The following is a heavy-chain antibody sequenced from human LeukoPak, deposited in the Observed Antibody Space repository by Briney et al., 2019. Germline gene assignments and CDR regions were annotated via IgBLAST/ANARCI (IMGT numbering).Heavy chain of an antibody. CDR1: GYMFTSYW. D-gene: IGHD1-7*01. CDR2: INPDYSHT. V-gene: IGHV5-51*01. CDR3: GRQLELRNYYGTDV. Sequence: GESLKISCKCCGYMFTSYWIGWVRQIPGKGLEWMGIINPDYSHTSYSPSFQGQVTISADKSSSAAYLRWGSLKASDTAMYYGGRQLELRNYYGTDVWGQGTTVTVSS. J-gene: IGHJ6*02.